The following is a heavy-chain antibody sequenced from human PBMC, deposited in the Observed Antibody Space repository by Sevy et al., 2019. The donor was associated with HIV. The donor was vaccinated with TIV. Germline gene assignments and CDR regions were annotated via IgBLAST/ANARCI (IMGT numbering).Heavy chain of an antibody. V-gene: IGHV1-3*01. J-gene: IGHJ4*02. CDR1: GYLFISFV. D-gene: IGHD6-13*01. CDR3: TREAKQQLSQYFFDF. CDR2: INVGNGNT. Sequence: ASVKVSCKASGYLFISFVMHWVRQAPGQGIEWVGWINVGNGNTKYSQKFQDRVTITRDASTSTTYMELTSLTSEDTAIYYCTREAKQQLSQYFFDFWGQGTLVTVSS.